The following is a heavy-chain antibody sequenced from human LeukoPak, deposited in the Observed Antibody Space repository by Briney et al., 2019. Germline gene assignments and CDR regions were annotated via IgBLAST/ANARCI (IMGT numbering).Heavy chain of an antibody. CDR3: TTNDAFDI. CDR2: IKTKTGGGTT. V-gene: IGHV3-15*01. CDR1: GFTFSNAW. J-gene: IGHJ3*02. Sequence: GGSLRLSWAASGFTFSNAWMNWVRQAPGKGLEWVGRIKTKTGGGTTDYAAPVKGRFTISRDDSKNTLFLQMNSLKTEDTAVYYCTTNDAFDIWGQGTMVTVS.